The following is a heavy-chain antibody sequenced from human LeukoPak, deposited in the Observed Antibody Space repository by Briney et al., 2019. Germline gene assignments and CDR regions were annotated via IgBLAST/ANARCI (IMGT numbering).Heavy chain of an antibody. CDR2: INPNSGGT. J-gene: IGHJ6*02. CDR1: GYTFTGYY. Sequence: ASVKVSCKASGYTFTGYYMHWVRQAPGQGLEWMGWINPNSGGTNYAQKFQGRVTMTRDTSISTAYMELSRLRSDDTAVYYCARETPLWFGEFSGMDVWGQGTTVTVSS. CDR3: ARETPLWFGEFSGMDV. D-gene: IGHD3-10*01. V-gene: IGHV1-2*02.